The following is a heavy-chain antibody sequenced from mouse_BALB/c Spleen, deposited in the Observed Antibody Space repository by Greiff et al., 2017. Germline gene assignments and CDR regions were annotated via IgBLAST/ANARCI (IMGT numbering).Heavy chain of an antibody. D-gene: IGHD4-1*01. Sequence: EVQLQQSGAELVKPGASVKLSCTASGFNIKDTYMHWVKQRPEQGLEWIGRIDPANGNTKYDPKFQGKATITADTSSNTAYLQLSSLTSEDTAVYYCARDWDGGYYAMDYWGQGTSVTVSS. V-gene: IGHV14-3*02. CDR3: ARDWDGGYYAMDY. CDR1: GFNIKDTY. J-gene: IGHJ4*01. CDR2: IDPANGNT.